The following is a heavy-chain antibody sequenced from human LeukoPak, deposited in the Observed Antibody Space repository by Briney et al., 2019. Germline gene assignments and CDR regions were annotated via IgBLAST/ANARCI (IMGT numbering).Heavy chain of an antibody. D-gene: IGHD3-10*01. Sequence: PGGSLRLSCAASGFTFSNYGMNWVRQAPGKGLEWVSTISASGDNTYYADSVKGRFTISRDNSKNTLYLQVNGLRAEDTAVYYCAKGAYFSGSYGFAFDYWGQGTLVTVSS. CDR3: AKGAYFSGSYGFAFDY. CDR2: ISASGDNT. V-gene: IGHV3-23*01. J-gene: IGHJ4*02. CDR1: GFTFSNYG.